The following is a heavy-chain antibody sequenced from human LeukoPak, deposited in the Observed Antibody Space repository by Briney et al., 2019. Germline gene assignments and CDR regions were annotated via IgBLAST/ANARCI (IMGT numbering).Heavy chain of an antibody. CDR1: GGSFSPYY. V-gene: IGHV4-59*01. CDR2: VHYTGGT. CDR3: ARGGSRQSSSSDLDY. J-gene: IGHJ4*02. Sequence: SETLSLTCTVSGGSFSPYYWNWIRQPPGKGLEWIGYVHYTGGTNYNPSLRSRIAISVATSKNQFSLRLNSVTAADTAVYYCARGGSRQSSSSDLDYWGQGTLVTVSS. D-gene: IGHD6-6*01.